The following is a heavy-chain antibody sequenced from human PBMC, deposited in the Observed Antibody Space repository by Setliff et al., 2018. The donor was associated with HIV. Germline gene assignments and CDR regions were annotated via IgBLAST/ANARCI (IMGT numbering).Heavy chain of an antibody. Sequence: SETLSLTCTVSGGSISSYCWNWIRQSPGRGLEWIGFIFSSGSTKYDPSLQSRVTMSIDTSKNQFSLKLTSVTAADTAVYSCARRIDNSGSFPDKNWFDTWGQGSLVTVSS. J-gene: IGHJ5*02. D-gene: IGHD3-10*01. CDR3: ARRIDNSGSFPDKNWFDT. CDR1: GGSISSYC. CDR2: IFSSGST. V-gene: IGHV4-4*09.